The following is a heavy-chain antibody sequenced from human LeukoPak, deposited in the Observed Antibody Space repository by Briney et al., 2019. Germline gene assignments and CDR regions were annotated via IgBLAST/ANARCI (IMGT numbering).Heavy chain of an antibody. CDR2: INTNTGNP. V-gene: IGHV7-4-1*02. Sequence: ASVKVSCKASGYTFTSYAMNWVRQAPGQGLEWMGWINTNTGNPTYAQGFTGRFVFSLDTSVSTAYLQISSLKAEDTAVYYCARDNEIRGFGSSSSRGRYYYYYYMDVWGKGTTVTVSS. J-gene: IGHJ6*03. D-gene: IGHD6-6*01. CDR3: ARDNEIRGFGSSSSRGRYYYYYYMDV. CDR1: GYTFTSYA.